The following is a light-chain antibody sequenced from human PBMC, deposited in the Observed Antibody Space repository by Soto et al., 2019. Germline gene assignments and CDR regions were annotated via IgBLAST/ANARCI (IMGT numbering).Light chain of an antibody. CDR3: QQYNNWPLT. J-gene: IGKJ5*01. CDR1: QIVLHSSNNKNY. Sequence: DIVMTQSPDSLALSLGERATINCKSSQIVLHSSNNKNYLAWYQQKPGQPPKLLIYWASTRESGVPDRFSGSGSGTDFTLTISSLQSEDFAVYYCQQYNNWPLTFGQGTRLEIK. CDR2: WAS. V-gene: IGKV4-1*01.